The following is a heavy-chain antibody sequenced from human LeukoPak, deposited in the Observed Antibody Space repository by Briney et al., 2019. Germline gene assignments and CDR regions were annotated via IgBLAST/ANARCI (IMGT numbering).Heavy chain of an antibody. D-gene: IGHD6-19*01. V-gene: IGHV3-9*01. CDR3: AKDMGSSGWFYFDY. CDR1: GFTFSSYS. Sequence: GGSLRLSCAASGFTFSSYSMNWVRQAPGKGLEWVSGISWNSGSIGYADSVKGRFTISRDNAKNSLYLQMNSLRAEDTALYYCAKDMGSSGWFYFDYWGQGTLVTVSS. J-gene: IGHJ4*02. CDR2: ISWNSGSI.